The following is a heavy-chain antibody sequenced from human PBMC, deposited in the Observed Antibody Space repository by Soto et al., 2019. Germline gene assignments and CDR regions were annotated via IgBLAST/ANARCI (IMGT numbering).Heavy chain of an antibody. J-gene: IGHJ4*02. Sequence: ASVKVSCKASGYTFTSYYMHWVRQAPGQGLEWMGIINPSGGSTSYAQKFQGRVTMTRDTSTSTVYMELSSLRSEDTAVYYCEREKKKYYDILSPVGYCGQRTLVPVSS. V-gene: IGHV1-46*01. D-gene: IGHD3-9*01. CDR2: INPSGGST. CDR3: EREKKKYYDILSPVGY. CDR1: GYTFTSYY.